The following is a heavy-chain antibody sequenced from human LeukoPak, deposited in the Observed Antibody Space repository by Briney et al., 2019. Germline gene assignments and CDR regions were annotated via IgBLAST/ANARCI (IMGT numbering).Heavy chain of an antibody. CDR3: STDSGRSYFYFDF. Sequence: GAAVTVSCKLSGFGLSVLSIHWLRQAPGKGREGVGGIRPETGEPIFAQKFRGRVTITEDTFTDTGYLELRGLTSEDTAVYYCSTDSGRSYFYFDFWGQGTLVTVSS. V-gene: IGHV1-24*01. CDR2: IRPETGEP. D-gene: IGHD3-10*01. CDR1: GFGLSVLS. J-gene: IGHJ4*02.